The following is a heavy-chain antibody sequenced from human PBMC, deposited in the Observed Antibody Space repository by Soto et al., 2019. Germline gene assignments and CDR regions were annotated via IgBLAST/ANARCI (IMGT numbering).Heavy chain of an antibody. D-gene: IGHD3-22*01. CDR1: GGSISSSSYY. J-gene: IGHJ4*02. Sequence: QLQLQESGPGLVKPSETLSLTCTVSGGSISSSSYYWGWIRQPPGKGLEWIGSIYYSGSTYYNPSLKSRVTISVDTSKNQFSLKLSSVTAADTAVYYCARDILVVSPLGYYYDSSGFDYWGQGTLVTVSS. CDR2: IYYSGST. V-gene: IGHV4-39*02. CDR3: ARDILVVSPLGYYYDSSGFDY.